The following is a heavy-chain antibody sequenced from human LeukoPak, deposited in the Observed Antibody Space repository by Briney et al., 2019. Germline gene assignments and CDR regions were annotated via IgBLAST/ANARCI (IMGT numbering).Heavy chain of an antibody. CDR3: ARGPPIAVAAHERYYYYMDV. CDR2: ISTYNGNT. D-gene: IGHD6-19*01. Sequence: ASVKVSCKASGYTFTSYGISWVRQAPGQGLEWMGWISTYNGNTNYAQKLQGRVTMTTDTSTSTAYMELRSLRSDDTAVYYCARGPPIAVAAHERYYYYMDVWGKGTTVTVSS. CDR1: GYTFTSYG. V-gene: IGHV1-18*01. J-gene: IGHJ6*03.